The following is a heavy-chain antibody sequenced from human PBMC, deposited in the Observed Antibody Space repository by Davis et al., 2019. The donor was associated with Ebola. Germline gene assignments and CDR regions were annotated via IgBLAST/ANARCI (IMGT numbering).Heavy chain of an antibody. CDR1: GFTFSDYY. D-gene: IGHD3-22*01. CDR3: ARDFDRVRE. CDR2: INPDGGRT. J-gene: IGHJ4*02. Sequence: GESLKISCAASGFTFSDYYMSWIRQAPGKGPVWVSRINPDGGRTGYADSVKGRFTISRDNAKNTVYLEMNSLKAEDTAVYYCARDFDRVREWGQGTLVTVSS. V-gene: IGHV3-74*01.